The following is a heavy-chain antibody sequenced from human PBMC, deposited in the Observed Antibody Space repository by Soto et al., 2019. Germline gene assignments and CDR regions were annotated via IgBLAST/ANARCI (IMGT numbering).Heavy chain of an antibody. CDR3: AKGGQLLSEGGGY. V-gene: IGHV3-9*01. CDR2: ISWNSGSI. D-gene: IGHD2-2*01. CDR1: GFTFDDYA. Sequence: EVQLVESGGGLVQPGRSLRLSCAASGFTFDDYAMHWVRQAPGKGLEWVSGISWNSGSIGYADSVKGRFTISRDNAKKSLYLQMNGLSAEDTALYYCAKGGQLLSEGGGYWGQGTLVTVSS. J-gene: IGHJ4*02.